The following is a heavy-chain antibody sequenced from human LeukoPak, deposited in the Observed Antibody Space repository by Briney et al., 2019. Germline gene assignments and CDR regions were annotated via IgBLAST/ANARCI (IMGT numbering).Heavy chain of an antibody. J-gene: IGHJ4*02. D-gene: IGHD5-12*01. CDR2: LSYTGKT. CDR3: SEGYLEPFDH. CDR1: GVSVSTSH. V-gene: IGHV4-59*02. Sequence: SPSETLSLTCNVSGVSVSTSHWNWIRQRPGKGLEWIGCLSYTGKTDYNPSLKSRVSISLGSSNNHFSLKLTSVTAADTAVYYCSEGYLEPFDHWGQGILVTVSS.